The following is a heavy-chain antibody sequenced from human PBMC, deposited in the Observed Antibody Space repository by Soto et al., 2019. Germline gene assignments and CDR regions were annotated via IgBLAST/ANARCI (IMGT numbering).Heavy chain of an antibody. CDR2: IWNDGSGY. J-gene: IGHJ6*02. Sequence: QVQLVESGGGVVQPGGSLRLSCAASGFTFNNYGMHWVRQAPGKGLEWVAVIWNDGSGYYYANSVKGRFTISRDNSKNTLYLQMSSLRDEDTAVYFCARRQISPPTRGAAAARGGMDVWGQGTTVTVSS. D-gene: IGHD6-13*01. CDR1: GFTFNNYG. CDR3: ARRQISPPTRGAAAARGGMDV. V-gene: IGHV3-33*01.